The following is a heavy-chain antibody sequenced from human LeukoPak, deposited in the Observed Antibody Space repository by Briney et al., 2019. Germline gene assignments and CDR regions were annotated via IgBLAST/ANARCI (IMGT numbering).Heavy chain of an antibody. V-gene: IGHV4-38-2*02. CDR1: GYSIRSGYY. J-gene: IGHJ4*02. D-gene: IGHD1-26*01. Sequence: KPSETLSLTCAVSGYSIRSGYYWAWIRQPPGKGLEWIGSLHHTRSTYYNPSLKGRVTMSVDRSNNKFSLNLNSVTAADTAVYYCARDRESSPWELLLDYWGQGIVVTVSS. CDR2: LHHTRST. CDR3: ARDRESSPWELLLDY.